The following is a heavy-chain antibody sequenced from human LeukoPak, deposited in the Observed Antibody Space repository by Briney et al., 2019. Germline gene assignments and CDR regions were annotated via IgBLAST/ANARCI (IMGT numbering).Heavy chain of an antibody. CDR2: ISWNSGII. CDR3: AKDPYMTTVTPGWFDP. J-gene: IGHJ5*02. V-gene: IGHV3-9*01. D-gene: IGHD4-17*01. Sequence: PGRSLSLSCAASGFTFDDYAMHWVRQAPGKGLEWVSIISWNSGIIGYADSVKGRFTISRDNAKNSLYLQMNSLRAEDTALYYCAKDPYMTTVTPGWFDPWGQGTLVTVSS. CDR1: GFTFDDYA.